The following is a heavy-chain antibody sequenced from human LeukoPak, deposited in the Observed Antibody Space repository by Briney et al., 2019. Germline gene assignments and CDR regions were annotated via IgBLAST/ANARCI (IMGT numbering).Heavy chain of an antibody. V-gene: IGHV3-23*01. CDR3: AKSQAAAAYYYGIDV. J-gene: IGHJ6*02. Sequence: GGSLRLSCAASGFTFSSYAMSWVRQAPGKGLEWVSAISGSGSGTYYADSVKGRFTISRDNSKNTLYLQLNNLRADDTAVYYCAKSQAAAAYYYGIDVWGQGTTVTVSS. CDR2: ISGSGSGT. D-gene: IGHD6-13*01. CDR1: GFTFSSYA.